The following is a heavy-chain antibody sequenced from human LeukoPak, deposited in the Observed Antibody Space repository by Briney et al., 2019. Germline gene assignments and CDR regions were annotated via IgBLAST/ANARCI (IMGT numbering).Heavy chain of an antibody. D-gene: IGHD1-26*01. CDR1: GFVFSGYW. J-gene: IGHJ4*02. CDR2: INEDGSTT. V-gene: IGHV3-74*01. Sequence: GGSLRLSCAASGFVFSGYWMSWVRQAPGKGLVWVSRINEDGSTTNYADSVKGRSTIFRDNAKNTLYLQMNSLRAEDTAVYYCVRDLGGRSGHWGQGTLVTVSS. CDR3: VRDLGGRSGH.